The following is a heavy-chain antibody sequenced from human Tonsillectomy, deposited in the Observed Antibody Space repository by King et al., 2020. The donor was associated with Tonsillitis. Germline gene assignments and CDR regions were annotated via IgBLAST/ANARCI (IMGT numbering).Heavy chain of an antibody. J-gene: IGHJ6*02. CDR1: GFTFSSYS. CDR2: ITSSSSYI. Sequence: VQLVESGGGLVKPGGSLRLSCAASGFTFSSYSMNWVRQAPGKGLEWVSYITSSSSYIYYADSVTGRFTISRDNAKNSLYLQMNSLRAEDTAVYYCARGQWYGMDVWGQGTTVTVSS. D-gene: IGHD6-19*01. V-gene: IGHV3-21*01. CDR3: ARGQWYGMDV.